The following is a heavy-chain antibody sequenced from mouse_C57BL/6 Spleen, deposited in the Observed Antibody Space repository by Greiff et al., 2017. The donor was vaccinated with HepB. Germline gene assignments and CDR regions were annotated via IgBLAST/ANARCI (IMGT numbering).Heavy chain of an antibody. CDR2: IDPSDSET. CDR3: ARGNDYDVGDYYAMDY. J-gene: IGHJ4*01. V-gene: IGHV1-52*01. D-gene: IGHD2-4*01. CDR1: GYTFTSYW. Sequence: QVQLQQPGAELVRPGSSVKLSCKASGYTFTSYWMHWVKQRPIQGLEWIGNIDPSDSETHYNQKFKDKATLTVDKSSSTAYMQLSSLTSDDSAVYYCARGNDYDVGDYYAMDYWGQGTSVTVSS.